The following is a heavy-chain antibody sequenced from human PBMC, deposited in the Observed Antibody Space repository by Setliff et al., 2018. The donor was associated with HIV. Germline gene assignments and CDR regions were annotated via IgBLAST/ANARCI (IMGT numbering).Heavy chain of an antibody. V-gene: IGHV1-18*04. J-gene: IGHJ5*02. CDR2: ISAYSGGI. Sequence: ASVKVSCKASGYNFIDYNFIWVRQAPGQGLEWMGWISAYSGGINYSQKFQGRVTMTKDTSTSTAYMELRSLRSDGTAIYYCARGSEDNVWFGPWGQGTLVTVSS. D-gene: IGHD3-10*01. CDR3: ARGSEDNVWFGP. CDR1: GYNFIDYN.